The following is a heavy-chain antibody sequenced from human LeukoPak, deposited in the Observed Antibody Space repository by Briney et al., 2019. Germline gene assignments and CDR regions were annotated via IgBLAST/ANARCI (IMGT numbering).Heavy chain of an antibody. J-gene: IGHJ4*02. Sequence: GRSLRLSCAASGFTFDDYAMHWVRQAPGKGLEWVSGISWNSGSIGYADSVKGRFTISRDNAKNSLYLQMNSLRAEDTALYYCAKDKGSSWEAFDYWGQGTPVTVSS. CDR2: ISWNSGSI. CDR1: GFTFDDYA. V-gene: IGHV3-9*01. CDR3: AKDKGSSWEAFDY. D-gene: IGHD6-13*01.